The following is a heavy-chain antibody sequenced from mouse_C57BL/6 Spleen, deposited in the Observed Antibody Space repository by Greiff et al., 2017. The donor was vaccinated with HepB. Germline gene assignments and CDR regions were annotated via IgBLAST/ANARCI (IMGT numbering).Heavy chain of an antibody. CDR3: ARHGSSERDYFDY. CDR1: GYTFTSYW. V-gene: IGHV1-69*01. D-gene: IGHD1-1*01. CDR2: IDPSDSYT. J-gene: IGHJ2*01. Sequence: QVQLKQPGAELVMPGASVKLSCKASGYTFTSYWMHWVKQRPGQGLEWIGEIDPSDSYTNYNQKFKGKSTLTVDKSSSTAYMQLSSLTSEDSAVYYCARHGSSERDYFDYWGQGTTLTVSS.